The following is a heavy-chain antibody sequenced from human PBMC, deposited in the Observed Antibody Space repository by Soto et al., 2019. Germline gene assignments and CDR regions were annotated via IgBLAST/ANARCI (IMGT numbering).Heavy chain of an antibody. CDR3: ARAYTEDIVVVPAARGGMDV. J-gene: IGHJ6*02. Sequence: PGGSLRLSCAASGFTFSSYSMNWVRQAPGKGLEWVSSISSSSSYIYYADSVKGRFTISRDNAKNSLYLQMNSLRAEDTAVYYCARAYTEDIVVVPAARGGMDVWGQGTTVTVSS. D-gene: IGHD2-2*01. V-gene: IGHV3-21*01. CDR2: ISSSSSYI. CDR1: GFTFSSYS.